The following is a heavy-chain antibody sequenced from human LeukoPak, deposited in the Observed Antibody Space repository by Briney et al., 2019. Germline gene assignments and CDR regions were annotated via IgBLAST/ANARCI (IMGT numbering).Heavy chain of an antibody. CDR2: MNPNSGNT. D-gene: IGHD2-15*01. CDR3: ARDGGVVVVAARFQGFDY. Sequence: ASVKVSCKASGYTFTSYDINWVRQATGQGREWMGWMNPNSGNTGYAQKFQGRVTMTRNTSISTAYMELSSLRSEDTAVYYCARDGGVVVVAARFQGFDYWGQGTLVTVSS. J-gene: IGHJ4*02. V-gene: IGHV1-8*01. CDR1: GYTFTSYD.